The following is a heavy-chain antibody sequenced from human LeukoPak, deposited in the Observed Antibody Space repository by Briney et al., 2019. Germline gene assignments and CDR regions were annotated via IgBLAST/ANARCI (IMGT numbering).Heavy chain of an antibody. V-gene: IGHV4-59*06. CDR2: IYYSGST. CDR3: AREEYYDISSGGLDY. CDR1: GGSISSYY. J-gene: IGHJ4*02. D-gene: IGHD3-9*01. Sequence: SETLSLTCTVSGGSISSYYWSWIRQHPGKGLEWIGYIYYSGSTYYNPSLKSRVTISVDTSKNQFSLKLSSVTAADTAVYYCAREEYYDISSGGLDYWGQGTLVTVSS.